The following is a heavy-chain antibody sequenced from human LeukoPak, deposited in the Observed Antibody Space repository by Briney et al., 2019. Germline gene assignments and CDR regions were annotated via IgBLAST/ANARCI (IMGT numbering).Heavy chain of an antibody. D-gene: IGHD3-10*01. V-gene: IGHV4-31*03. CDR3: AGGDGSGSDYTPLDY. J-gene: IGHJ4*02. Sequence: SQTLCLSSTVSRGSTSSVGYYTGSIRHHPRTGLEWLGYYYYSGSTYYNPPNKRRATTSEASTKNHFSLRLTSVTAADTAVYYSAGGDGSGSDYTPLDYWGQGTLVTVSS. CDR1: RGSTSSVGYY. CDR2: YYYSGST.